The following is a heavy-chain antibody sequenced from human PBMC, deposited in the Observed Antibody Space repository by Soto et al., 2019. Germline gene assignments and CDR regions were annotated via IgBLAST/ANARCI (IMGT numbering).Heavy chain of an antibody. J-gene: IGHJ6*02. D-gene: IGHD6-13*01. V-gene: IGHV4-31*03. CDR2: IYYSGST. Sequence: SETLSLTCTVSGGSISSGGYYWSWIRQHPGKGLEWIGYIYYSGSTYYNPSLKSRVTISVDTSKNQFSLKLSSVTAADTAVYYCARGKGIAAAQAYYYYYGMDVWGQGTTVTVSS. CDR3: ARGKGIAAAQAYYYYYGMDV. CDR1: GGSISSGGYY.